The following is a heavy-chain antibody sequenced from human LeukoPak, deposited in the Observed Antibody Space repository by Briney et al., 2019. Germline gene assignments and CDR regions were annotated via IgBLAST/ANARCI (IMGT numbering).Heavy chain of an antibody. V-gene: IGHV1-46*01. Sequence: ASVKVSCKASGYTFTSYYMHWVRQAPGQGLEWMGIINPSGGSTSYAQKFQGRVTMTRDTSTSTVYMELSSLRSEDTAVYYCARDSTPYDSSGYCDYWGQGTLVTVSS. CDR1: GYTFTSYY. J-gene: IGHJ4*02. CDR2: INPSGGST. CDR3: ARDSTPYDSSGYCDY. D-gene: IGHD3-22*01.